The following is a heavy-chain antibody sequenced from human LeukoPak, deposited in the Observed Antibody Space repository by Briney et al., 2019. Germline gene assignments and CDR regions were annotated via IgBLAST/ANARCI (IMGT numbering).Heavy chain of an antibody. J-gene: IGHJ5*02. CDR1: GFTFSSYW. D-gene: IGHD4-17*01. Sequence: GGSLRPSCAASGFTFSSYWMSWVRQAPGKGLEWVASIKQDGSEKYYVDSVKGRFTISRDNAKNSLYLQMNSLRAEDTALYYCARAPGEGWFDPWGQGTLVTVSS. CDR2: IKQDGSEK. V-gene: IGHV3-7*01. CDR3: ARAPGEGWFDP.